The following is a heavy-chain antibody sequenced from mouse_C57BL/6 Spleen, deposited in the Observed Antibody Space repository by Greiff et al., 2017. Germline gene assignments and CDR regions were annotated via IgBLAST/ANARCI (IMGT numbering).Heavy chain of an antibody. D-gene: IGHD1-1*01. CDR2: ISDGGSYT. Sequence: DVKLVESGGGLVKPGGSLKLSCAASGFTFSSYAMSWVRQTPEKRLEWVATISDGGSYTYYPDNVKGRFTISRDNAKNNLYLQMSHLKSEDTAMYYCARDQDYYGSSPFDYWGQGTTLTVSS. CDR3: ARDQDYYGSSPFDY. CDR1: GFTFSSYA. J-gene: IGHJ2*01. V-gene: IGHV5-4*01.